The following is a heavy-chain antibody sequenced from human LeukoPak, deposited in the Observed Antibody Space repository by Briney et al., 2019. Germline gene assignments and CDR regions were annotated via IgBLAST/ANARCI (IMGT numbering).Heavy chain of an antibody. CDR2: INTDGSST. CDR3: ARPQNDFWSGYPEPLDY. D-gene: IGHD3-3*01. V-gene: IGHV3-74*01. Sequence: PGVSLRLSCAASGFTFSSYWMHWVRQAPGKGLVWVSRINTDGSSTSYADSVKGRFTISRDNAKNTLYLQMNSLRAEDTAVYYCARPQNDFWSGYPEPLDYWGQGTLVTVSS. J-gene: IGHJ4*02. CDR1: GFTFSSYW.